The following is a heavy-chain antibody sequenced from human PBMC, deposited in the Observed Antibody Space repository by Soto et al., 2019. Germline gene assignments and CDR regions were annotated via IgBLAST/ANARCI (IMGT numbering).Heavy chain of an antibody. D-gene: IGHD4-17*01. CDR1: GFTFSDYY. CDR3: ARGDADYEFIDY. Sequence: QVQLVESGGGLVKPGGSLRLSCAASGFTFSDYYMSWIRQAPGKGLEWVSYISSSSSYTNYADSVKGRFTISRDNAKNSRYLQMNSLRAEDTAVYYCARGDADYEFIDYWGQGTLVTVSS. J-gene: IGHJ4*02. V-gene: IGHV3-11*06. CDR2: ISSSSSYT.